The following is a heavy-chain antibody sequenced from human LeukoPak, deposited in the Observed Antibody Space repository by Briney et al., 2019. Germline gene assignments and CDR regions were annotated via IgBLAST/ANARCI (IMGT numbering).Heavy chain of an antibody. CDR1: GFSFSSYG. CDR2: ISYEGRRK. J-gene: IGHJ4*02. CDR3: VKGFYDILTAYWGGGDY. Sequence: PGGSLRLSCAASGFSFSSYGMYWVRQAPGKGLERVAYISYEGRRKDYEDSVKGRFDISRDNSKNTMYLQMGSLRAEDTAVYYCVKGFYDILTAYWGGGDYWGQGTLVTVSS. D-gene: IGHD3-9*01. V-gene: IGHV3-30*18.